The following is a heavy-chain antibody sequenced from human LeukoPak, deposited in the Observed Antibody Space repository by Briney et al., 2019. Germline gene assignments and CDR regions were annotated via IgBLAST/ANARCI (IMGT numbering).Heavy chain of an antibody. CDR1: GYTFTSYG. D-gene: IGHD6-13*01. CDR3: ARELVAAAATGRYYYYYGMDV. V-gene: IGHV1-18*01. Sequence: GASVKVSCKASGYTFTSYGISWVRQAPGQGLEWMGWISAYNGNTNYAQKLQGRVTMTTDTSTSTAYMGLRSLRSDDTAVYYCARELVAAAATGRYYYYYGMDVWGQGTTVTVSS. CDR2: ISAYNGNT. J-gene: IGHJ6*02.